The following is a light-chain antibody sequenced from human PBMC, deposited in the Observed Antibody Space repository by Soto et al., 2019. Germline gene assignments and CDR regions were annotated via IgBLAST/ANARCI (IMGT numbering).Light chain of an antibody. Sequence: ETWLTQSPATLSLSPGERATLSCRASQSVRIKLAWYQKKHGKAPRLLIFAVSTRATGIPARLSGSGSGTDFTLTISSIQNEDFSVYYCQQRYNWTITFGQGTRLEIK. CDR3: QQRYNWTIT. CDR2: AVS. V-gene: IGKV3-11*01. CDR1: QSVRIK. J-gene: IGKJ5*01.